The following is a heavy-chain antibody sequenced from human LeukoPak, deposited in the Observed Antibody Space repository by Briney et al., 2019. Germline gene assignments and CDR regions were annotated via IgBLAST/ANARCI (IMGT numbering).Heavy chain of an antibody. CDR2: ISWDGGST. J-gene: IGHJ6*03. Sequence: GGSLRLSCAASGFTFSNYYVHWVRQPPGKGLEWVSLISWDGGSTYYADSVKGRFTISRDNSKNSLYLQMNSLRAEDTALYYCAKSYYYGSGSYERDYYYYYMDVWGKGTTVTVSS. CDR1: GFTFSNYY. V-gene: IGHV3-43D*03. D-gene: IGHD3-10*01. CDR3: AKSYYYGSGSYERDYYYYYMDV.